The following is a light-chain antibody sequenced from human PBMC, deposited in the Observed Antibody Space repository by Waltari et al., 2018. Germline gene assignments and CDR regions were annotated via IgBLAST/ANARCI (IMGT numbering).Light chain of an antibody. CDR3: CSYAGSYTVV. V-gene: IGLV2-11*01. J-gene: IGLJ2*01. CDR2: DVS. CDR1: SSDVGGYNY. Sequence: QSALTQPRSVSGSPGQSVTISCTGTSSDVGGYNYVSWYQQHPGKAPKLMIYDVSKRTSGVPDLFSGSKSGNTASLTISGLQAEDEADYYCCSYAGSYTVVFGGGTKLTVL.